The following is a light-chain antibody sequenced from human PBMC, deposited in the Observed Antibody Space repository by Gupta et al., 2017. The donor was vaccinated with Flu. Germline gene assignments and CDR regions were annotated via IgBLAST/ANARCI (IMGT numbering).Light chain of an antibody. CDR3: QQDNKWPYT. V-gene: IGKV3-15*01. Sequence: EIVMTQSPATLSVSPGERATLSCRASQNIHNNLAWYQQKPGQAPRLLIYDASTSATGTSARVSGSGSGTEFTLTIGSLQSEDFAVYYCQQDNKWPYTFGQGTKVDVK. CDR1: QNIHNN. CDR2: DAS. J-gene: IGKJ2*01.